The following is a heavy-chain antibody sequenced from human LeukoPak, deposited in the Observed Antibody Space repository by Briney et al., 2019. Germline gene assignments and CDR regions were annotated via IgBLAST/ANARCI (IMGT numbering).Heavy chain of an antibody. V-gene: IGHV1-2*02. Sequence: GASVKVSCKASGYTFTSYGISWVRQAPGQGLEWMGWINPNSGGTNYAQKFQGRVTMTRDTSISTAYMELSRLRSDDTAVYYCARGRPGIAAAGFLYWGQGTLVTVSS. CDR3: ARGRPGIAAAGFLY. CDR1: GYTFTSYG. D-gene: IGHD6-13*01. CDR2: INPNSGGT. J-gene: IGHJ4*02.